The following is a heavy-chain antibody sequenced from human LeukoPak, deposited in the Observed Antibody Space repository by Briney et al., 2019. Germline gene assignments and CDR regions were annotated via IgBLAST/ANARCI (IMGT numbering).Heavy chain of an antibody. D-gene: IGHD2-8*01. CDR1: GGSISSSSYY. CDR3: ARDWKTGGGYCTNGVCYRDAFDI. CDR2: VYYSGST. Sequence: SETLSLTCTVSGGSISSSSYYWGWIRQPPGKGLEWIGSVYYSGSTYYNPSLKSRVTISVDKSKNQFSLKLSSVTAADTAVYYCARDWKTGGGYCTNGVCYRDAFDIWGQGTMVTVSS. J-gene: IGHJ3*02. V-gene: IGHV4-39*07.